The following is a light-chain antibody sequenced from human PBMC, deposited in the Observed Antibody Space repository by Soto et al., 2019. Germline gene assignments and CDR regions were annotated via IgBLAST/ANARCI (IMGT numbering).Light chain of an antibody. CDR2: SNT. CDR1: SSNIGSHT. Sequence: QSVLTQPPSASGTPGQTIAISCSGGSSNIGSHTVNWYQQLPGTAPRLLIYSNTQRPSGVPDRFSGSKSGTSASLAISGLRSEYEGDDYCAAWDDSLNGVVFGGGTKLTVL. J-gene: IGLJ2*01. V-gene: IGLV1-44*01. CDR3: AAWDDSLNGVV.